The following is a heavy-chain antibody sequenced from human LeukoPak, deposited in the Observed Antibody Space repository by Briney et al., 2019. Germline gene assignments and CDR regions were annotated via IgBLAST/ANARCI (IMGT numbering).Heavy chain of an antibody. D-gene: IGHD2-2*01. Sequence: GGSLRLSCAASGFTLSIYAMSWVRQAPGKGLVWVSAISASGAGTYYADSVKGRFTISRDNPKNTLYLQMNSLRAEDTAVYYCAKDPRGFCISTTCSPDSNYGSWGQGTLVTVSS. V-gene: IGHV3-23*01. J-gene: IGHJ4*02. CDR3: AKDPRGFCISTTCSPDSNYGS. CDR2: ISASGAGT. CDR1: GFTLSIYA.